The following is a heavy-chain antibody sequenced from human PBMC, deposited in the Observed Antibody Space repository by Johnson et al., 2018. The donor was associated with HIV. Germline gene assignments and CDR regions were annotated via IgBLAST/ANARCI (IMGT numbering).Heavy chain of an antibody. D-gene: IGHD4-11*01. J-gene: IGHJ3*02. Sequence: VQLVESGGGLVQPGGSLRLSCAASGFTFSSYAMSWVRQAPGKGLEWVSAISGSGGSTYYADSVNGRFTISRDNANNSLSLQMSGLRADDTAVYYCVRETRDDAFDIWGQGTMVIVSS. CDR1: GFTFSSYA. CDR2: ISGSGGST. CDR3: VRETRDDAFDI. V-gene: IGHV3-23*04.